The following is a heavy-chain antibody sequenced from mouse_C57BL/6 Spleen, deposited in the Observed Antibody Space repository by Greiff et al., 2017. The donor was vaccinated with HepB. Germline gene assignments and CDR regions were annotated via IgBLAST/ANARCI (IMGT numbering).Heavy chain of an antibody. J-gene: IGHJ2*01. CDR2: IRSKSNNYAT. D-gene: IGHD2-3*01. V-gene: IGHV10-1*01. CDR1: GFSFNTYA. CDR3: VRQDGYYYDY. Sequence: EVKLLESGGGLVQPKGSLKLSCAASGFSFNTYAMNWVRQAPGKGLEWVARIRSKSNNYATYYADSVKDRFTISRDDSESMLYLQMNNLKTEDTARYYYVRQDGYYYDYWGQGTTLTVSS.